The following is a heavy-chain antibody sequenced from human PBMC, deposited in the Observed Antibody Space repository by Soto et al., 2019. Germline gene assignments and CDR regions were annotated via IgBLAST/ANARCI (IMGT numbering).Heavy chain of an antibody. Sequence: EVQLVESGGGLVQPGGSLRLSCAASGFIFSDAWMTWVRQAPGKGLEWVGRIISKTDGGTADYTAPVKGRFTISRDDSKNMLYLQLSSLKTEDTGFYYCTTDYYFGSGSGDYWGQGTLVTVSS. J-gene: IGHJ4*02. CDR2: IISKTDGGTA. CDR3: TTDYYFGSGSGDY. V-gene: IGHV3-15*01. D-gene: IGHD3-10*01. CDR1: GFIFSDAW.